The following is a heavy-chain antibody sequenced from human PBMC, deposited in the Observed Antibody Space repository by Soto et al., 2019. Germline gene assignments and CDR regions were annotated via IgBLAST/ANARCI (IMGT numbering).Heavy chain of an antibody. J-gene: IGHJ3*02. CDR1: GFTFDDYA. Sequence: GGSLRLSCAASGFTFDDYAMHWVRQAPGKGLEWVSGISWNSGSIGYADSVKGRFTISRDNAKNSLYLQMNSLRAEDTALYYCATNSKDIVVVVAATGAFDIWGQGTMVTVSS. CDR2: ISWNSGSI. CDR3: ATNSKDIVVVVAATGAFDI. V-gene: IGHV3-9*01. D-gene: IGHD2-15*01.